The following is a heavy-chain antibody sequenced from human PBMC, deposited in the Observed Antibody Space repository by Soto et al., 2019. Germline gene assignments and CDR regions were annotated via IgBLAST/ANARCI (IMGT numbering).Heavy chain of an antibody. CDR1: GFTFSNYW. CDR2: IKNDGSGT. V-gene: IGHV3-74*01. J-gene: IGHJ4*02. D-gene: IGHD3-22*01. CDR3: ARGDGDYYDGNGYLGRH. Sequence: DVQLVESGGGLVQPGGSLRLSCAASGFTFSNYWMHWVRQVPGKGLVWVSRIKNDGSGTYYADSVKGRLTMSRDNAKNTLYLQRNSLRAEDTAVYYCARGDGDYYDGNGYLGRHWGQGTLVTVSS.